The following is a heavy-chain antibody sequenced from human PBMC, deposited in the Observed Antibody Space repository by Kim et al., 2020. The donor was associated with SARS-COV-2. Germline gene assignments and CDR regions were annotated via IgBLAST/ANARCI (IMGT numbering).Heavy chain of an antibody. V-gene: IGHV3-23*01. J-gene: IGHJ4*02. Sequence: GGSLRLSCAASGFDFTVHAVSWVRQGPGKGLEWVSTVSGDALRTYYSDSVRGRFTISRDNSKNTMYLQMSSLRVEDTAIYYCAKREPGPFDYWGQGTLVT. CDR1: GFDFTVHA. CDR2: VSGDALRT. D-gene: IGHD1-26*01. CDR3: AKREPGPFDY.